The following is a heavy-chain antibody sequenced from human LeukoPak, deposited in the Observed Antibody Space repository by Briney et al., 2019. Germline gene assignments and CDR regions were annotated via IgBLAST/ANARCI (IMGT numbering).Heavy chain of an antibody. V-gene: IGHV3-48*03. CDR1: GFTFSSYE. D-gene: IGHD1-26*01. Sequence: PGGSLRLSCAASGFTFSSYEMNWVRQAPGKGLKWISYISGSGSTIYYADSVKGRFTISRDNARSSLYLQLNSLRAEDTAVYYCAKGRGSWWADYWGQGTLVTVSS. CDR2: ISGSGSTI. J-gene: IGHJ4*02. CDR3: AKGRGSWWADY.